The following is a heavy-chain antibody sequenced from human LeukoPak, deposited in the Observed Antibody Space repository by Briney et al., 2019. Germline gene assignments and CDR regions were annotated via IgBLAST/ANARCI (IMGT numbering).Heavy chain of an antibody. V-gene: IGHV1-46*01. J-gene: IGHJ3*02. CDR2: INPSGGST. CDR1: GYTFTSYY. D-gene: IGHD6-6*01. Sequence: GGSLRLSCAASGYTFTSYYMHWVRQAPGQGLEWMGIINPSGGSTSYAQKFQGRVTMTRDTSTSTVYMELSSLRSEDTAVYYCARGRRPVTQSIAARPGGGQGFVAFDIWGQGTMVTVSS. CDR3: ARGRRPVTQSIAARPGGGQGFVAFDI.